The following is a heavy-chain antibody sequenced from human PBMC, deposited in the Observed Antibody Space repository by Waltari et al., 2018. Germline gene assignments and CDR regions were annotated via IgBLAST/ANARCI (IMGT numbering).Heavy chain of an antibody. V-gene: IGHV1-69*08. CDR3: ARVGRISSGWSGAFDI. CDR2: IIPILGRA. J-gene: IGHJ3*02. D-gene: IGHD3-3*01. Sequence: QVQLVQSGAEVKKPGSSVKVSCKASGGTFSSYTISWVRQAPGQGLEWMGSIIPILGRANYAQKIESRVTMTKDTSTGTAYMELRSLRSDDTAVYYCARVGRISSGWSGAFDIWGQGTMVTVSS. CDR1: GGTFSSYT.